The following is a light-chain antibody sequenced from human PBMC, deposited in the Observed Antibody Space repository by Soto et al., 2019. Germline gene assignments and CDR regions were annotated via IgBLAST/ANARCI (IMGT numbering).Light chain of an antibody. Sequence: DIQMTQSPSSLSASVGDRVTITCRASQTISTYLNWYQQKPGKAPRLLIYDASSLLSGVPSRFSGSGSGTDFPLAIASLKPEDFSTYCCQQSDSTPYNFGHGTKVEI. CDR2: DAS. CDR1: QTISTY. CDR3: QQSDSTPYN. V-gene: IGKV1-39*01. J-gene: IGKJ2*01.